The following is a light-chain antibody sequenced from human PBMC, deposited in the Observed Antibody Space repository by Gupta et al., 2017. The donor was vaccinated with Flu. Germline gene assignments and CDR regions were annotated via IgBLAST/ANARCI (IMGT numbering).Light chain of an antibody. CDR1: SSNIGSNY. CDR2: MNG. J-gene: IGLJ3*02. CDR3: AAWDASMSGRL. V-gene: IGLV1-47*01. Sequence: SVVTQPLSASGTPGPGVTIACFGGSSNIGSNYVYWSPQLPGTAPNLLIYMNGQRHAVSPARFSGSKSGTSASLAISGLRAEDDAHYYCAAWDASMSGRLFGGGTKFTVL.